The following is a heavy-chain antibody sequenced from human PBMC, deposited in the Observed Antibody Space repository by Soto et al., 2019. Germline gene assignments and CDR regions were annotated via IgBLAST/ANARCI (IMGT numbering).Heavy chain of an antibody. V-gene: IGHV1-3*01. CDR1: GYTFTSYA. D-gene: IGHD3-9*01. CDR3: ASSHLCGGLVIVP. CDR2: INAGNGNT. Sequence: ASVKVSCKASGYTFTSYAMHWVRQAPGQGLEWIGWINAGNGNTKYLHKFQGRVTITRDTSASTAYMELSSLRSEDTAVYYCASSHLCGGLVIVPWGQGTLVTVSS. J-gene: IGHJ5*02.